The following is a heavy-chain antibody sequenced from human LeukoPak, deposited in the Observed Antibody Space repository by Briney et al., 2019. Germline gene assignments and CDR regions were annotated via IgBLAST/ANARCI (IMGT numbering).Heavy chain of an antibody. CDR1: GGSISSSSYY. CDR2: IYYSGST. D-gene: IGHD5-18*01. Sequence: SETLSLTCTVSGGSISSSSYYWGWIRQPPGKGLEWIGSIYYSGSTYYNPSLKSRVTISVDTSKNQFSLKLSSVTAADTAVYYCARSRGYSYVNGPYYFDYWGQGTLVTVSS. V-gene: IGHV4-39*07. CDR3: ARSRGYSYVNGPYYFDY. J-gene: IGHJ4*02.